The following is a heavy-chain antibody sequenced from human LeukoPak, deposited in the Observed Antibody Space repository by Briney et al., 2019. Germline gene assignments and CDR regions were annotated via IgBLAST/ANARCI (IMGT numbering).Heavy chain of an antibody. Sequence: GGSLRLSCAASGFTFTTYWMAWVRQAPGKGLEWVANIKGDESAKHQADSVKGRFTISRDNAQNSVYLQMSSLRVEDTAVYYCARGVGGSLDYWGQGTLVTVSS. D-gene: IGHD1-26*01. CDR2: IKGDESAK. V-gene: IGHV3-7*01. J-gene: IGHJ4*02. CDR1: GFTFTTYW. CDR3: ARGVGGSLDY.